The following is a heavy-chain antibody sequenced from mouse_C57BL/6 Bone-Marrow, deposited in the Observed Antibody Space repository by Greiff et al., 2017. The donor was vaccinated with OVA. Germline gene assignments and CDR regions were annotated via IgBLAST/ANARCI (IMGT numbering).Heavy chain of an antibody. CDR3: ARGDYQPHV. CDR2: IHPNSGST. D-gene: IGHD5-5*01. V-gene: IGHV1-64*01. Sequence: VQLKESGAELVKPGASVKLSCKASGYTFTSYWMHWVKQRPGQGLEWIGMIHPNSGSTNYNEKFKSKATLTVDKSSSTAYMQLSSLTSEDSAVYYCARGDYQPHVWGTGTAVTVSS. CDR1: GYTFTSYW. J-gene: IGHJ1*03.